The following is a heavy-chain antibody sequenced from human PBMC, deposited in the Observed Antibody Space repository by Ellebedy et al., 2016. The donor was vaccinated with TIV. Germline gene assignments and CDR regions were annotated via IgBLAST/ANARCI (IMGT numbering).Heavy chain of an antibody. D-gene: IGHD7-27*01. CDR2: IYSGGST. CDR3: ARGPTGDLKAFDI. J-gene: IGHJ3*02. CDR1: GFTFSSYS. Sequence: PGGSLRLSCAASGFTFSSYSMNWVRQAPGKGLEWVSVIYSGGSTYYADSVKGRFTISRDNSKNTLYLQMNSLRAEDTAVYYCARGPTGDLKAFDIWGQGTMVTVSS. V-gene: IGHV3-66*01.